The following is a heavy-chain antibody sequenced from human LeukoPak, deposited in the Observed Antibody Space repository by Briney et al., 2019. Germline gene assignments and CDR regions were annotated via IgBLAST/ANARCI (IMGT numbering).Heavy chain of an antibody. J-gene: IGHJ4*02. D-gene: IGHD1-14*01. CDR2: INGSGDKT. CDR3: AKPARTDYADY. V-gene: IGHV3-23*01. CDR1: GFTLSNYA. Sequence: GGTLRLSCAASGFTLSNYAMNWVRQAPGKGLEWVSSINGSGDKTYHADSVKGRFTISRDNSKNTLYLQMNSLRAEDTAVYYCAKPARTDYADYWGQGTLVTVSS.